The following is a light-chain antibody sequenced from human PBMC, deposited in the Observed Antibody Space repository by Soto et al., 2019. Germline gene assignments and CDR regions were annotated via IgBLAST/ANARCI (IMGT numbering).Light chain of an antibody. CDR1: QSINNW. J-gene: IGKJ1*01. V-gene: IGKV1-5*01. Sequence: DIQMTQSPSTLSASVGDRVTITCRASQSINNWLAWYQQKPGKAPKVLIYDASSLESGVPSRFSGSESGTEFTLTISSLQPDDVATYYCQQYNDYQGMFGQGTK. CDR3: QQYNDYQGM. CDR2: DAS.